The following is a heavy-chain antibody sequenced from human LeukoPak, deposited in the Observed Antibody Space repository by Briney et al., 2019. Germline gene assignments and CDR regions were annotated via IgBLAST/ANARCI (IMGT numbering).Heavy chain of an antibody. CDR2: ISAYNGNT. CDR3: ARTYYYDSSGSHFQH. J-gene: IGHJ1*01. D-gene: IGHD3-22*01. CDR1: GYTFTSYG. V-gene: IGHV1-18*01. Sequence: ASVKVSCKASGYTFTSYGISWVRQAPGQGLEWMGWISAYNGNTNYAQKLQGRVTMTTDTSTSTAYMELRSLRSDDTAVYYCARTYYYDSSGSHFQHWGQGTLFIVSS.